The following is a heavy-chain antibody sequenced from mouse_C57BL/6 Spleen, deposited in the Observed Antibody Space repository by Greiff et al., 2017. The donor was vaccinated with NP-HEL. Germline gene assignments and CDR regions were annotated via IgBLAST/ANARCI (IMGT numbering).Heavy chain of an antibody. D-gene: IGHD3-1*01. CDR3: VRQRSAGYFDY. J-gene: IGHJ2*01. CDR2: IRSKSNNYAT. CDR1: GFSFNTYA. Sequence: EVKLVESGGGLVQPKGSLKLSCAASGFSFNTYAMNWVRQAPGKGLEWVARIRSKSNNYATYYADSVKDRFTISRDDSESMLYLQMNNLKTEDTAMDYCVRQRSAGYFDYWGQGTTLTVSS. V-gene: IGHV10-1*01.